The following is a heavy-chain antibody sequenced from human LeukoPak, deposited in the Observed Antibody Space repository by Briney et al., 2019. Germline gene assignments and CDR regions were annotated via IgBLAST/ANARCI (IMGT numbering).Heavy chain of an antibody. D-gene: IGHD1-26*01. J-gene: IGHJ4*02. V-gene: IGHV3-33*01. CDR3: ARDGIMGAKSIPEYYFDY. CDR1: GFTFSSYG. Sequence: GGSLRFSCAASGFTFSSYGMHWVRQAPGKGLEWVAVIWYDGSNKYYADSVKGRFTISRDNSKNTLYLQMNSLRAEDTAVYYCARDGIMGAKSIPEYYFDYWGQGTLVTVSS. CDR2: IWYDGSNK.